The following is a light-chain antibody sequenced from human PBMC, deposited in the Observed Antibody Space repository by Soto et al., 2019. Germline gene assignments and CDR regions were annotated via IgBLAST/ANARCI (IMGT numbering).Light chain of an antibody. CDR1: QSISSTQ. CDR3: QQYNNWPGT. CDR2: GAS. J-gene: IGKJ1*01. V-gene: IGKV3D-20*02. Sequence: EIVLTQSPATLSLSPGERATLSCRASQSISSTQLVWYQQKPGQAPTLLIFGASSRATGIPDRFSGSGSGTDFTLIISRMQSEDFAVYYCQQYNNWPGTFGQGTKVDNK.